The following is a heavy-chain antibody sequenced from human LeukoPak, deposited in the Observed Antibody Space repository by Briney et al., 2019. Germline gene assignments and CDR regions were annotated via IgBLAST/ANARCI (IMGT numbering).Heavy chain of an antibody. CDR1: GGSISSYY. J-gene: IGHJ6*02. V-gene: IGHV4-59*08. Sequence: SETLSLTCTVSGGSISSYYWSWIRQPPGKGLEWIGYIYYSGSTNYNPSLKSRVTISVDTSKNQFSLKLSSVTAADTAVYYCARRQDGQYYYYYGMDVWGQGTRSPSP. CDR3: ARRQDGQYYYYYGMDV. CDR2: IYYSGST.